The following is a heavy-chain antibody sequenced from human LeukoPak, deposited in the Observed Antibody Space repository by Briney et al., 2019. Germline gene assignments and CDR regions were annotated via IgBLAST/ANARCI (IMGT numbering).Heavy chain of an antibody. CDR3: AKVPRRPLYYYDSSGYYGDAFDI. CDR2: ISGSGGST. J-gene: IGHJ3*02. D-gene: IGHD3-22*01. Sequence: GGSLRLSCAASGFTFSSYAMSWVRQAPGKGLEWVSAISGSGGSTYYADSVKGRFTISRDNSKNTLYLQMNSLRTEDTAVYYCAKVPRRPLYYYDSSGYYGDAFDIWGQGTMVTVSS. CDR1: GFTFSSYA. V-gene: IGHV3-23*01.